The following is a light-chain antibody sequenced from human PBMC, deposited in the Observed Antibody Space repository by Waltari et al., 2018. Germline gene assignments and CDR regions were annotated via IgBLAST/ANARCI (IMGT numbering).Light chain of an antibody. CDR1: QSIIYSSNHKNY. CDR3: HQYYTTPYT. V-gene: IGKV4-1*01. CDR2: WAS. J-gene: IGKJ2*01. Sequence: DIVMTQSPDSLAVSLGERATFNCKSSQSIIYSSNHKNYLAWYQQKPGQPPKLLIYWASTRQSGVPARFSGSGSATDFTLTISSLQAEDVAVYYCHQYYTTPYTFGQGTKLEIK.